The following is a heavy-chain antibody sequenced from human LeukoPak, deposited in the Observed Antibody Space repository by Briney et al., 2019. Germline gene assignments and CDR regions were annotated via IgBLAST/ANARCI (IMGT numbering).Heavy chain of an antibody. CDR2: INQEGSDK. Sequence: GGSLRLSCAASGFTFSGYSMSWVRQAPGKGLEWVASINQEGSDKYYVDSVKGRFTISRDNAKNSLYLQVSGLRAEDTAMYYCAKEGSLYFDFWSGYDYWGQGTLVTVSS. CDR3: AKEGSLYFDFWSGYDY. CDR1: GFTFSGYS. J-gene: IGHJ4*02. V-gene: IGHV3-7*01. D-gene: IGHD3/OR15-3a*01.